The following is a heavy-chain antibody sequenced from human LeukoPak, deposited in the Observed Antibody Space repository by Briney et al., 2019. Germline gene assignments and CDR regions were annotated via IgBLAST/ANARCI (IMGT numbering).Heavy chain of an antibody. Sequence: ASVKVSCKASGYTFTGYYMHWVRQAPGQGGEGVGWINPNSGGTNYAQKFQGWVTTTRDTSISTVYMELSRLRSDDTAVYYCARGPVTMVRGVIIFAPWGQGTLVTVSS. D-gene: IGHD3-10*01. CDR2: INPNSGGT. J-gene: IGHJ5*02. V-gene: IGHV1-2*04. CDR1: GYTFTGYY. CDR3: ARGPVTMVRGVIIFAP.